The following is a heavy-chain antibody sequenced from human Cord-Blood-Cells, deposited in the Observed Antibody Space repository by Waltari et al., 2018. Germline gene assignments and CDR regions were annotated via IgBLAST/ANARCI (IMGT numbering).Heavy chain of an antibody. CDR2: INHSGST. Sequence: QVQLQQWGAGLLKPSETLSLTCAVYGGSFSGYYWSWIRQPPVKGLEGIGEINHSGSTNYNPALKGRVTISVDTSKNQFSLKVSSVTAADTAVYYCARPTEQLEYLQHWGQGTLVTVSS. D-gene: IGHD2-2*01. CDR3: ARPTEQLEYLQH. J-gene: IGHJ1*01. V-gene: IGHV4-34*01. CDR1: GGSFSGYY.